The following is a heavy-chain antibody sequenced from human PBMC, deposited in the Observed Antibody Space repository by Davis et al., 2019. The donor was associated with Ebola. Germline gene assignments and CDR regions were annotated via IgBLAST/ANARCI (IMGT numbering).Heavy chain of an antibody. V-gene: IGHV3-21*04. CDR3: ARVGIAAAGSEGLDY. CDR2: ISSSSSYI. Sequence: GESLKISCAASGFTFSSYSMNWVRQAPGKGLEWVSSISSSSSYIYYADSVKGRFTISRDNAKNSLYLQMNSLRAEDTAVYYCARVGIAAAGSEGLDYWGQGTLVTVSS. J-gene: IGHJ4*02. CDR1: GFTFSSYS. D-gene: IGHD6-13*01.